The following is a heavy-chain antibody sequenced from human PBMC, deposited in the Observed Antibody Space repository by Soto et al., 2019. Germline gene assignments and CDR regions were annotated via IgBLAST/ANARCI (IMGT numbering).Heavy chain of an antibody. CDR2: IHYSGST. Sequence: QVQLQESGPRLVKPSETLSLTCTVSGGSISRYYWTWIRQHPGKGLEFIGYIHYSGSTTYNPSLKSRVTRSVDTSKNEFSLKMSSVTAADTAVYYCARDSGWDYSLDYWGQGALVTVSS. CDR1: GGSISRYY. CDR3: ARDSGWDYSLDY. D-gene: IGHD6-19*01. J-gene: IGHJ4*02. V-gene: IGHV4-59*01.